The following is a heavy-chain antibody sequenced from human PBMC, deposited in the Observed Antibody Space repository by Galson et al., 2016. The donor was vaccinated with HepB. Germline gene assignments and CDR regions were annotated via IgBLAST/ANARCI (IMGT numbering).Heavy chain of an antibody. CDR3: ARASISHFDF. CDR1: DFTVNSHY. V-gene: IGHV3-53*01. J-gene: IGHJ4*02. CDR2: IFSGGST. Sequence: SLRLSCAASDFTVNSHYLTWVRQAPGKGLEWVSIIFSGGSTFYADSVKGRFTISRDDSKNTLYLQMDSLSDEDTAGYFCARASISHFDFWGQGILVNFSS.